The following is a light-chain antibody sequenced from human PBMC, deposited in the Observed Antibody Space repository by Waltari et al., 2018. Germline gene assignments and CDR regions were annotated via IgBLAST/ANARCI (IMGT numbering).Light chain of an antibody. CDR1: SSNIGSNY. CDR2: SNN. CDR3: AAWDDSLSGPI. J-gene: IGLJ2*01. V-gene: IGLV1-47*01. Sequence: QSVLTQPPSASGTPGQRVTISCSGSSSNIGSNYVFWYQHLPGTAPQVLISSNNHRPSGVPDRFSGCKSGTSASLASSGLRSEDEADYYCAAWDDSLSGPIFGGGTKLTVL.